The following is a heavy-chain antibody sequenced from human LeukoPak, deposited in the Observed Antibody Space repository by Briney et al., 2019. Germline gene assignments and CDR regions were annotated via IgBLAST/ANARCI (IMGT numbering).Heavy chain of an antibody. CDR2: IIGSGGST. V-gene: IGHV3-23*01. Sequence: GGTLILSCASSGFTFSSYAMSWVHQAPGKGPEWVSAIIGSGGSTYYVDSVKGRFTISRDNSKNTLYMQMNGLRAEDTAVYYCAKARDYWGQGTLVTVSS. J-gene: IGHJ4*02. CDR1: GFTFSSYA. CDR3: AKARDY.